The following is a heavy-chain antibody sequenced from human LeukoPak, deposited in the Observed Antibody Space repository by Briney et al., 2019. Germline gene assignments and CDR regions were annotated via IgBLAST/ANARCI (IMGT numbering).Heavy chain of an antibody. CDR1: GFTFSSYE. CDR2: ISSSDGTI. CDR3: ARSMIVGATRSGYFNS. D-gene: IGHD1-26*01. Sequence: GGSLRLSCAASGFTFSSYEMNWVREAPEKGLEGVSYISSSDGTIYYADSVKGRFTISRDNAKNSMFLQMNSLRAEDTAVYYCARSMIVGATRSGYFNSWGQGTLVTVSS. J-gene: IGHJ4*02. V-gene: IGHV3-48*03.